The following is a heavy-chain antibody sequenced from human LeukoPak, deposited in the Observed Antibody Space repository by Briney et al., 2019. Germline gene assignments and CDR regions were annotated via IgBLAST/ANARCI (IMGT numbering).Heavy chain of an antibody. J-gene: IGHJ4*02. V-gene: IGHV4-39*01. CDR2: IYYSGST. D-gene: IGHD3-22*01. CDR1: GGSISSSSYY. CDR3: ARHPLQPDYYDSSGYFGGFDY. Sequence: SETLSLTCTVSGGSISSSSYYWGWNRQPPGKGLEWIGSIYYSGSTYYNPSLKSRVTVSVDTSKNQFSLKLSSVTAADTAVYYCARHPLQPDYYDSSGYFGGFDYWGQGTLVTVSS.